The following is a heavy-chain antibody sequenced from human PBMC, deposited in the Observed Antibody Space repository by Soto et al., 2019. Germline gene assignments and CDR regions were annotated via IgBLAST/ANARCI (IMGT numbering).Heavy chain of an antibody. CDR1: GGSFSGYY. CDR2: INHSGST. J-gene: IGHJ2*01. CDR3: ARGRRPRVQLERRAGYFDL. V-gene: IGHV4-34*01. Sequence: QVQLQQWGAGLLKPSETLSLTCAVYGGSFSGYYWSWIRQPPGKGLEWIGEINHSGSTNYNPSLKSRVTISVDTXXNXFXXKLSSVTAADTAVYYCARGRRPRVQLERRAGYFDLWGRGTLVTVSS. D-gene: IGHD1-1*01.